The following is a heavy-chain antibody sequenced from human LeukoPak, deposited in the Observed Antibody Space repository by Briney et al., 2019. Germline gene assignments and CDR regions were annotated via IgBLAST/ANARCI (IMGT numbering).Heavy chain of an antibody. CDR2: ISWNSGSI. D-gene: IGHD6-13*01. Sequence: GGSLRLSCAASGFTFDDYAMHWVRQAPGKGLEWVSGISWNSGSIGYADSVKGRFTIPRDNAKNSLYLQMNSLRAEDTALYYCAKDDQTAAAGTYFDYWGQGTLVTVSS. J-gene: IGHJ4*02. V-gene: IGHV3-9*01. CDR3: AKDDQTAAAGTYFDY. CDR1: GFTFDDYA.